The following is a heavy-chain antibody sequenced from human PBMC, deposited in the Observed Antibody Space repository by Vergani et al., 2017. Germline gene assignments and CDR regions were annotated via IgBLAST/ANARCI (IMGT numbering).Heavy chain of an antibody. V-gene: IGHV3-66*02. J-gene: IGHJ5*02. CDR1: GFTVSSNY. Sequence: EVQLVESGGGLVQPGGSLRLSCAASGFTVSSNYMSWVRQAPGKGLEWVSVIYSGGSTYYADSVKGRFTISRDNSKNTLYLQMNSLRAEDTAVYYCAREIARMIPWGWFDPWGQGTLVTVSS. D-gene: IGHD7-27*01. CDR3: AREIARMIPWGWFDP. CDR2: IYSGGST.